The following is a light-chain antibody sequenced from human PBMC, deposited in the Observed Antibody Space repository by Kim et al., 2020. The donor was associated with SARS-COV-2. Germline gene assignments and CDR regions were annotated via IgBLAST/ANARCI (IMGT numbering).Light chain of an antibody. Sequence: DIQKTQSPSSLSASVGDRVTITCQASQDINNYLNWCQQKPGNAPKLLISDASNLETGVPSRFTGSGSGTDFTFTISSLQPEDIATYYCQQCDNVSETFGQGTKLEIK. CDR1: QDINNY. V-gene: IGKV1-33*01. J-gene: IGKJ2*01. CDR2: DAS. CDR3: QQCDNVSET.